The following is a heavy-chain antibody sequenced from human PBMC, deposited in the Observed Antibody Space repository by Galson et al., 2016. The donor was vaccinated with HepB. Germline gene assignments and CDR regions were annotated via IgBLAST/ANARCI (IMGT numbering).Heavy chain of an antibody. D-gene: IGHD4-17*01. J-gene: IGHJ3*01. CDR1: GYTFTSHY. V-gene: IGHV1-46*01. CDR2: INPSLDST. CDR3: ARVRGAGDYEDGFDV. Sequence: SVKVSCKASGYTFTSHYLHWVRQAPGQGPEWMGIINPSLDSTTCARKFQGRVTMTKDKPSSTIYMELSSLTSEDTAVYYCARVRGAGDYEDGFDVWGQGTMVIVSS.